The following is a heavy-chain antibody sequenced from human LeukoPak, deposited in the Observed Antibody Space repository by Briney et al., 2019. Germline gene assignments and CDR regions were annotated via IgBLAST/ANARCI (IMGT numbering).Heavy chain of an antibody. CDR2: ISYDGSNK. V-gene: IGHV3-30*18. CDR3: AKDRPGYFDWLYRGAFDI. CDR1: GFTFSSYG. J-gene: IGHJ3*02. D-gene: IGHD3-9*01. Sequence: GGSLRLSCAASGFTFSSYGMHWVRRAPGKGLEWVAVISYDGSNKYYADSVKGRFTISRDNSKNTLYLQMNSLRAEDTAVYYCAKDRPGYFDWLYRGAFDIWGQGTMVTVSS.